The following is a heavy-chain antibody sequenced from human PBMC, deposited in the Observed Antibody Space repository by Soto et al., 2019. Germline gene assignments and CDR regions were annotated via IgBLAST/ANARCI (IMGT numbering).Heavy chain of an antibody. CDR3: AREDESSGHAGTFQH. Sequence: QVLLVESGGDVVQPGRSLRLSCAASGFIFSGYVMHWVRLAPGKGLEWVAGVSSDGNSKHYPDYVKGRFTISRDNSKNTLSLEMDSLSVEDTAVYYCAREDESSGHAGTFQHWGQGTLVTVSS. V-gene: IGHV3-30*03. CDR1: GFIFSGYV. CDR2: VSSDGNSK. J-gene: IGHJ1*01. D-gene: IGHD3-22*01.